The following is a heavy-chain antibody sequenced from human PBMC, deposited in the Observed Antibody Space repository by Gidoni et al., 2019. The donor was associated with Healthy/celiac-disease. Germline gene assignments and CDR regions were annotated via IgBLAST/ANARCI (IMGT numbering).Heavy chain of an antibody. Sequence: EVQLVESGGGLVQPGGSLRLSCAASGFTLSSYSMNWVRQAPGKGLEWVSYISSSSSTIYYADSVKGRFTISRDNAKNSLYLQMNSLRAEDTAVYYCARGRIAARRGWFDPWGQGTLVTVSS. CDR2: ISSSSSTI. J-gene: IGHJ5*02. CDR1: GFTLSSYS. CDR3: ARGRIAARRGWFDP. V-gene: IGHV3-48*01. D-gene: IGHD6-6*01.